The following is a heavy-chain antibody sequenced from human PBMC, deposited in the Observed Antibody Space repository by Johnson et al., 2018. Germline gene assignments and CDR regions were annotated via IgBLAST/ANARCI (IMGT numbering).Heavy chain of an antibody. CDR2: ISYDGSNK. Sequence: QVQLVESGGGVVQPGRSLRLSCAASGFTFSSYGMHWVRQAPGKGLEWVAVISYDGSNKYYADSVKGRFTISRDNSKNTLYLQMNSLRAEDTAVYYCGRRSSSCVDAFDIWGQGTTVTVSS. J-gene: IGHJ3*02. CDR1: GFTFSSYG. CDR3: GRRSSSCVDAFDI. V-gene: IGHV3-30*03. D-gene: IGHD6-13*01.